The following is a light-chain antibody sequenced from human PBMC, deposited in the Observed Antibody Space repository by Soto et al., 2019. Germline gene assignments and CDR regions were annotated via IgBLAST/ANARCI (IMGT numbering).Light chain of an antibody. CDR1: QSISNR. V-gene: IGKV1-5*03. J-gene: IGKJ1*01. CDR2: KAS. Sequence: DIQMTQSPSALSASVGDRVTITCRASQSISNRLAWYQQKLGKAPKLLIYKASSLETGVPSRFSGGGSGTEFTLTLSSLQPDDFATYYCQQYTTFPWTFGQGTKVEIK. CDR3: QQYTTFPWT.